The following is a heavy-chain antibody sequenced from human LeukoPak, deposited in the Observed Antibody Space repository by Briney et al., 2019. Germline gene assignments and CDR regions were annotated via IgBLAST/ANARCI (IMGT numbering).Heavy chain of an antibody. D-gene: IGHD2-15*01. V-gene: IGHV3-21*01. CDR3: ARDQGRYCSGGSCSLFDY. Sequence: GGSLRLSCAASGFTFSSYSMNWVRQAPGKGLEWVSSISGSSSCIYYADSLKGRFTISRHNAKNSLYLQMNSLRAEDTAVYYCARDQGRYCSGGSCSLFDYWGQGTLVTVSS. CDR1: GFTFSSYS. J-gene: IGHJ4*02. CDR2: ISGSSSCI.